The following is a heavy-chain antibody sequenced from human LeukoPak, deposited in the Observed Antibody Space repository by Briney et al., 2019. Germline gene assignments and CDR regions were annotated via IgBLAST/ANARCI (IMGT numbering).Heavy chain of an antibody. CDR3: ARAGSYRGYFDY. Sequence: SETLSLTCTVSGVSISSYYWSWIRQPPGKGLEWIVYIYYSGSTNYNPSLKSRVTISVDTSKNQFSLKLSSVTAADTAVYYCARAGSYRGYFDYWGQGTLVTVSS. CDR2: IYYSGST. CDR1: GVSISSYY. V-gene: IGHV4-59*01. J-gene: IGHJ4*02. D-gene: IGHD1-26*01.